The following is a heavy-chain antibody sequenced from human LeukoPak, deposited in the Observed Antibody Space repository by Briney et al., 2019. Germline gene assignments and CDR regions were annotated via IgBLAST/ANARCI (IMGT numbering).Heavy chain of an antibody. J-gene: IGHJ4*02. CDR3: ARLGGSPPYFDY. V-gene: IGHV3-73*01. CDR1: GFSFSGSA. D-gene: IGHD3-16*01. CDR2: IRRKGNDYAT. Sequence: PGGSQRLSCAASGFSFSGSAIHWVRQASGKGLEWVGHIRRKGNDYATADTASVKGRFTISRDDRKNTAFLQMDTLKTEDTAVYFCARLGGSPPYFDYWGQGTLVTVSS.